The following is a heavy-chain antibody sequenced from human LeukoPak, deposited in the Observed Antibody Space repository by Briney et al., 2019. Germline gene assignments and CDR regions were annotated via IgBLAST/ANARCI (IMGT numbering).Heavy chain of an antibody. CDR1: GFTFSSYA. CDR2: ISGSGGST. Sequence: GGSLRLSCAASGFTFSSYAMSWVRQAPGKGLEWVSAISGSGGSTYYADSVKGRCTISRDNSKNTLYLQMNSLRVEDTAVYYCARGLFLSGYLDAFDIWGQGTVVTVSS. V-gene: IGHV3-23*01. CDR3: ARGLFLSGYLDAFDI. D-gene: IGHD3-22*01. J-gene: IGHJ3*02.